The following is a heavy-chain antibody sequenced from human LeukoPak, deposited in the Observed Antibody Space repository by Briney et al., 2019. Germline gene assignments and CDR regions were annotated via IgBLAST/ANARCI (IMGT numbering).Heavy chain of an antibody. D-gene: IGHD1-26*01. J-gene: IGHJ2*01. Sequence: SETLSLTCTVSGGSISSYYWSWIRQPAGKGLEWIGRIYTSGSTNYNPSLKSRVTMSVDTSKNQFSLKLSSVTAADTAVYYCARGLVGATRGYFDLWGRGTLVTVSS. CDR2: IYTSGST. V-gene: IGHV4-4*07. CDR3: ARGLVGATRGYFDL. CDR1: GGSISSYY.